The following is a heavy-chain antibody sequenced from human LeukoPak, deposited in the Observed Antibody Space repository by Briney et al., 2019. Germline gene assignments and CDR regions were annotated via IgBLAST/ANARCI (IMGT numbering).Heavy chain of an antibody. Sequence: GGSLRLSCAASGFTVSTRHMSWVRQAPGKGLEWVSLIYTGGSTYYADSVKGRFTISRDDSKNTLYLQMNSLIAEDTAVYYCAGKCCSGGYWYWVDDYWGQGTLVTVSS. CDR1: GFTVSTRH. J-gene: IGHJ4*02. CDR2: IYTGGST. D-gene: IGHD2-15*01. V-gene: IGHV3-53*01. CDR3: AGKCCSGGYWYWVDDY.